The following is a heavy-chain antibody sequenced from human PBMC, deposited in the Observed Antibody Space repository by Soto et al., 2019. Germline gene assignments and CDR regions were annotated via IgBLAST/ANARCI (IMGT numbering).Heavy chain of an antibody. V-gene: IGHV7-4-1*01. J-gene: IGHJ6*02. CDR2: INTNTGNP. CDR3: AREDCSGGSCSPYYYYYGMDV. Sequence: VASVKVSCKASGYTFTSYAMNWVRQAPGQGLEWMGWINTNTGNPTYAQGFTGRFVFSLDTSVSTAYLQICSLKAEDTAVYYCAREDCSGGSCSPYYYYYGMDVWG. D-gene: IGHD2-15*01. CDR1: GYTFTSYA.